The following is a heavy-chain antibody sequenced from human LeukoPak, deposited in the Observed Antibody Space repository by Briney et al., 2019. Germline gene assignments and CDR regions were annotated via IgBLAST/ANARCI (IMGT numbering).Heavy chain of an antibody. CDR2: TYYRSKWYN. J-gene: IGHJ6*02. V-gene: IGHV6-1*01. Sequence: SQTLSLTCAISGDIVSITTAAWNWIRQSPPRGLEWLGRTYYRSKWYNDYAASVKSRLTINPDTSRNQFSLELNSVTPEDTAVYYCTRDQGGMGVWGQGTSVTVSS. CDR3: TRDQGGMGV. CDR1: GDIVSITTAA.